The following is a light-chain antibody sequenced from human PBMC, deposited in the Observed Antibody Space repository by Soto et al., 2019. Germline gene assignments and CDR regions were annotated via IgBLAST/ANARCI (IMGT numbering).Light chain of an antibody. V-gene: IGKV3-20*01. Sequence: IVLTQSPCTLSLSPGERATLSCRTSQSVSNNYLAWYQQKPGQAPRLLIYGASSRATGIPDRFSGSGSGTDFTLSISRLEPEDFAVYYCQQYSSLWTFGQGTKVAI. CDR2: GAS. J-gene: IGKJ1*01. CDR1: QSVSNNY. CDR3: QQYSSLWT.